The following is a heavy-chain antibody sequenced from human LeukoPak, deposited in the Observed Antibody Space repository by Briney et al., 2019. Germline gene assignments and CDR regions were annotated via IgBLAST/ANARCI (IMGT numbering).Heavy chain of an antibody. CDR2: INPAGTET. CDR3: ARFGYVAAVDV. D-gene: IGHD2-15*01. CDR1: GFSFSAYW. Sequence: GGSLRLSCAASGFSFSAYWMTWVRQPPGTGLEWVANINPAGTETYYVDPVKGRFTVSRDNAKNLLYLQMNSLRAEDTAVYHCARFGYVAAVDVWGQGTLVTVSS. V-gene: IGHV3-7*01. J-gene: IGHJ4*02.